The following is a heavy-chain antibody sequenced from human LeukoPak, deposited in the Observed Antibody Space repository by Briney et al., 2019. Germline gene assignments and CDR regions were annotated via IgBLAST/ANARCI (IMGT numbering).Heavy chain of an antibody. CDR2: ISASGGRT. V-gene: IGHV3-23*01. Sequence: GGSLRLSCAASGFTVSTNYMSWVRQAPGKGLEWVSAISASGGRTYYADSVKGRFTISRDNSKNTLYLQMNSLRAEDTAVYYCAKDGRMPSLLWFGELPYYFDYWGQGTLVPVSS. CDR3: AKDGRMPSLLWFGELPYYFDY. CDR1: GFTVSTNY. J-gene: IGHJ4*02. D-gene: IGHD3-10*01.